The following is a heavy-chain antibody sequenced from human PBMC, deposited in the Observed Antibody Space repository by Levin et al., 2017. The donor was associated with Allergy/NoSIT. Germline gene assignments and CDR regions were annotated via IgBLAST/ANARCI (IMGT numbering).Heavy chain of an antibody. D-gene: IGHD2-15*01. J-gene: IGHJ4*02. CDR1: GFTFSSYA. Sequence: LSLTCAASGFTFSSYAMHWVRQAPGKGLEWVAVISYDGSNKYYADSVKGRFTISRDNSKNTLYLQMNSLRAEDTAVYYCARGALRGYCSGGSCYSQLSYWGQGTLVTVSS. CDR2: ISYDGSNK. V-gene: IGHV3-30-3*01. CDR3: ARGALRGYCSGGSCYSQLSY.